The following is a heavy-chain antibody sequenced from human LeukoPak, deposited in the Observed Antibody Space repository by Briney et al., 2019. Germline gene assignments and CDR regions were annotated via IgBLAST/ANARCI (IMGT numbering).Heavy chain of an antibody. CDR3: ARFSSGWWGSYYYYMDV. J-gene: IGHJ6*03. CDR2: ISAYNGNT. CDR1: GYTFTSYG. V-gene: IGHV1-18*01. Sequence: ASVKVSCKASGYTFTSYGISWVRQAPGQGLEWMGWISAYNGNTNYAQKLQGRVTMTTDTSTSTAYMELRSLRSDDTAVYYCARFSSGWWGSYYYYMDVWGKGTTVTISS. D-gene: IGHD6-19*01.